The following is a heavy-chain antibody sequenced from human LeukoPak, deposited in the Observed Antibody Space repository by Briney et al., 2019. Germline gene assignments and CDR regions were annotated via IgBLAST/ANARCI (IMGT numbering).Heavy chain of an antibody. CDR2: VIPIFGTA. D-gene: IGHD3-16*01. Sequence: SVKVSCKASGDSFSSYAITWVRQAPGQGLEWLGRVIPIFGTANYPQKFQGRVTITADIFSRTVYIEMTNLTSDDTAVYFCAKQGAVRQGYYMDVWGNGTTASVS. CDR3: AKQGAVRQGYYMDV. J-gene: IGHJ6*03. V-gene: IGHV1-69*06. CDR1: GDSFSSYA.